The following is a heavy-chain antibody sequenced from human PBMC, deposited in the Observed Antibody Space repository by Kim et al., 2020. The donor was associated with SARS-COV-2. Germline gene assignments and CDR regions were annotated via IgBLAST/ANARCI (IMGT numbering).Heavy chain of an antibody. J-gene: IGHJ4*02. V-gene: IGHV4-31*02. CDR2: ST. CDR3: ARDQEGRFDY. Sequence: STYHNPSLKSRVTISVDTSKNQYSLELSSVTAADAAGYYCARDQEGRFDYWGQGTLVTVSS.